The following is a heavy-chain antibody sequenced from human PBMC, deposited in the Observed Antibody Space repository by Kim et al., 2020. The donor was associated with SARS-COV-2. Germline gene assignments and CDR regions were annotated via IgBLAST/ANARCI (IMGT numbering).Heavy chain of an antibody. J-gene: IGHJ6*02. V-gene: IGHV3-33*01. Sequence: ADSVKGRFNISRKNSKNTLYLQMNSLRAEDTAVYYCARDADYYYYGMDVWGQGTTVTVSS. CDR3: ARDADYYYYGMDV.